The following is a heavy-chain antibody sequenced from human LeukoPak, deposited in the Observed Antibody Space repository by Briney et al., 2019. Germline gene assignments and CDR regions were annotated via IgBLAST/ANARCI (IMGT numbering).Heavy chain of an antibody. CDR2: ISYDGSNK. V-gene: IGHV3-30-3*01. J-gene: IGHJ5*02. Sequence: GGSLRLSCAASGFTFSSYAMHWVRQAPGKGLEWVAVISYDGSNKYYADSVKGRFTISRDNSKNTLYLQMNSLRAEDTAVYYCARDAASGNNWFDPWGQGTLVTVSS. CDR1: GFTFSSYA. D-gene: IGHD2-15*01. CDR3: ARDAASGNNWFDP.